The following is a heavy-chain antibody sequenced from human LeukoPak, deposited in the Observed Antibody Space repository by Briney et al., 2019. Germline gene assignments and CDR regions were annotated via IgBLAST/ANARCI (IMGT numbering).Heavy chain of an antibody. J-gene: IGHJ4*02. V-gene: IGHV4-38-2*01. Sequence: SETLSLTCGASDFSISSAYYWGWIRQPPGKGLEWIGSFYHGGDTYSNPSLKSRVTIPVDTPKNQFSLKLRSVTAADTAVYYCAGGIVGVHAYWGQGILVTVSS. CDR1: DFSISSAYY. CDR2: FYHGGDT. CDR3: AGGIVGVHAY. D-gene: IGHD1-26*01.